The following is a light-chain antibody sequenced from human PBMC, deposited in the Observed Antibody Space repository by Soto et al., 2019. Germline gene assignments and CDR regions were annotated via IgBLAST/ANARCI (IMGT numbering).Light chain of an antibody. Sequence: EIVVTQSPGTLSLSPGERATLSCRASQSVSSSYLAWYQQKPGQAPRLLIYGASSRATGIPDRFSGSGSGTDFTLTISRLEPEDFAVYYCQQYGSSPEFGQGTKV. J-gene: IGKJ1*01. CDR2: GAS. CDR1: QSVSSSY. CDR3: QQYGSSPE. V-gene: IGKV3-20*01.